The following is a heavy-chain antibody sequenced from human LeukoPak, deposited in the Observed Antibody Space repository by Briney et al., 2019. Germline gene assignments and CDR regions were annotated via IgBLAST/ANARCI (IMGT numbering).Heavy chain of an antibody. Sequence: ASVKVSCKASGYTFTVYYIHWVRQAPGQGLEWMGWVNPNSGGTTYAQKFQGRVTMTRDTSISTAYMELSRLTADDTAVYYCARDQRGYSYGYGFDPWGQGTLVTVSS. V-gene: IGHV1-2*02. CDR2: VNPNSGGT. CDR1: GYTFTVYY. J-gene: IGHJ5*02. CDR3: ARDQRGYSYGYGFDP. D-gene: IGHD5-18*01.